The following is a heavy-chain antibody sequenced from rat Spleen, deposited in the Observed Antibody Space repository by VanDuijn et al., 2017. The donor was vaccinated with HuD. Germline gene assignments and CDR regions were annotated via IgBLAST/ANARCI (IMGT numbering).Heavy chain of an antibody. V-gene: IGHV3-1*01. CDR3: ARKPAFFFDY. D-gene: IGHD1-3*01. J-gene: IGHJ2*01. CDR1: SYSITSNY. CDR2: ISYSGST. Sequence: EVQLQESGPGLVKPSQSLSLTCSVTSYSITSNYWGWIRKFPGNKMEWIGHISYSGSTSYNPSLKSRVSITRDTSKNQFFLQLNSVTTEDTATYCCARKPAFFFDYWGQGVMVTVSS.